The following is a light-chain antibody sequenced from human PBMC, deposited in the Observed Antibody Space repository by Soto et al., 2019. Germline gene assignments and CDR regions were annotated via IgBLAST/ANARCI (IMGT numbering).Light chain of an antibody. J-gene: IGLJ1*01. CDR3: SSYAGSNNYV. CDR1: SSDVGRYNS. Sequence: QSALTQPPSASGSPGQSVTISCTGTSSDVGRYNSVSWYQQYPGKAPKLIIYEVSKRPSGVPDRFSGSKSGNTASPTVSGLQAEDEADYYCSSYAGSNNYVFGTGTKLTVL. CDR2: EVS. V-gene: IGLV2-8*01.